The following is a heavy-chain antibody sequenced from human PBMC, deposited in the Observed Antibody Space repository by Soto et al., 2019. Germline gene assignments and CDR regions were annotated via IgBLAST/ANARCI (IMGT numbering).Heavy chain of an antibody. CDR2: IYYNGTT. Sequence: SETLSLTCTVSGGSISSPNFYWSWIRQHPGKGLEWIGHIYYNGTTYYNPTLKSRVSISVDTSKNQFSLKLSSVTAADTAVYYCARTSYSSGWYGGDDYYYYGMDVWGQGTTVTVSS. V-gene: IGHV4-31*03. CDR1: GGSISSPNFY. J-gene: IGHJ6*02. CDR3: ARTSYSSGWYGGDDYYYYGMDV. D-gene: IGHD6-19*01.